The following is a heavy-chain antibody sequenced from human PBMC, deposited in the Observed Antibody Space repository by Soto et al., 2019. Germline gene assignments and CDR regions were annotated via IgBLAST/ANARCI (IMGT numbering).Heavy chain of an antibody. Sequence: PGGSLRLSCAASGFTFSSYWMHWVRQAPGKGLVWVSRINSDGSSTSYADSVKGRFTISRDNAKNTLYLQMNSLRAEDMAVYYCARGTPGYDEDYAMLLLNWGQGTLVTVSS. CDR1: GFTFSSYW. J-gene: IGHJ4*02. CDR3: ARGTPGYDEDYAMLLLN. CDR2: INSDGSST. V-gene: IGHV3-74*01. D-gene: IGHD3-16*01.